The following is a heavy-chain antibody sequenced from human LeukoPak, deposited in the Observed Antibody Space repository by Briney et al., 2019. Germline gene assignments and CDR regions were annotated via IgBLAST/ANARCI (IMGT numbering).Heavy chain of an antibody. CDR3: AKGDDYGDLFDY. D-gene: IGHD4-17*01. Sequence: VQPGRSLRLSCAASGFTSSSYGMHWVRQAPGKGLEWVAVISYDGSNKYYADSVKGRFTISRDNSKNTLYLQMNSLRAEDTAVYYCAKGDDYGDLFDYWGQGTLVTVSS. CDR1: GFTSSSYG. J-gene: IGHJ4*02. CDR2: ISYDGSNK. V-gene: IGHV3-30*18.